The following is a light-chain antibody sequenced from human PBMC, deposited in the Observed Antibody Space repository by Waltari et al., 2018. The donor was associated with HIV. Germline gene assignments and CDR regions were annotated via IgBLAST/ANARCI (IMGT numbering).Light chain of an antibody. CDR1: STDIGGYNY. J-gene: IGLJ3*02. CDR2: EVT. CDR3: TSYTTSSTRV. Sequence: QSALTQPASVSGSPGQSITIYCSGTSTDIGGYNYVSWYQHHPGKAPKLIIYEVTNRPSGVSNRFSASKSGNTASLTISGLQAEDEADYYCTSYTTSSTRVFGGGTKLTVL. V-gene: IGLV2-14*01.